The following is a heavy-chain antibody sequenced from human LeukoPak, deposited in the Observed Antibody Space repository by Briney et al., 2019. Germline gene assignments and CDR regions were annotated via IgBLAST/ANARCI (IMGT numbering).Heavy chain of an antibody. J-gene: IGHJ4*02. CDR2: ISGSGGST. D-gene: IGHD2-15*01. CDR1: GFTFSSYA. V-gene: IGHV3-23*01. Sequence: PGGSLRLSCAASGFTFSSYAMSWVRQAPGKGLEWVSAISGSGGSTYYADSVKGRFTISRDNSKNTLYLQMNSLRAEDTAVYYCAKLPPYCSGGSCYGRNFDYWGQGTLVTVSS. CDR3: AKLPPYCSGGSCYGRNFDY.